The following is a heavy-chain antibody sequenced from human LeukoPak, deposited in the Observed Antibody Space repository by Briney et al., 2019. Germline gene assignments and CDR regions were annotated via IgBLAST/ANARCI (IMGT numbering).Heavy chain of an antibody. J-gene: IGHJ4*02. Sequence: ASVKVSCKASGYSFTSYDINWVRQATGQGLEWMGWMNPNRGDTGYAQKFQGRVTMTTDTSTSTAYMELRSLRSDDTAVYYCARDRAYCGGDCYSDPIGYWGQGTLVTVSS. CDR2: MNPNRGDT. CDR1: GYSFTSYD. CDR3: ARDRAYCGGDCYSDPIGY. D-gene: IGHD2-21*02. V-gene: IGHV1-8*02.